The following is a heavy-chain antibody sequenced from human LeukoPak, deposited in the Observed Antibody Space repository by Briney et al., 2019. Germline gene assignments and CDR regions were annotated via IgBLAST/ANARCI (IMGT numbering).Heavy chain of an antibody. CDR2: ISAYNGNT. Sequence: ASVKVSCKASGYTFTSYGISWVRQAPGQGLEWMGWISAYNGNTNYAQKLQGRVTMTTDTSTSTAYMELRSLRSDDTAVYYCAKLFTFGGVIVNFDYWGQGTLVTVSS. V-gene: IGHV1-18*01. J-gene: IGHJ4*02. CDR3: AKLFTFGGVIVNFDY. CDR1: GYTFTSYG. D-gene: IGHD3-16*02.